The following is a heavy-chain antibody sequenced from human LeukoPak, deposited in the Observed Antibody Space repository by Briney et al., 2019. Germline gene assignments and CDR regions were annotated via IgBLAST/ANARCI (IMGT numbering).Heavy chain of an antibody. D-gene: IGHD2-2*01. V-gene: IGHV1-2*02. J-gene: IGHJ6*02. Sequence: ASVKVSCKASGYTFTGYYMHWVRQAPGQGLEWMGWINPNSGGTNHAQKFQGRVTMTRDTSISTAYMELSRLRSDDTAVYYCARGPYSIGYCSSTSCFYGMDVWGQGTTVTVSS. CDR2: INPNSGGT. CDR1: GYTFTGYY. CDR3: ARGPYSIGYCSSTSCFYGMDV.